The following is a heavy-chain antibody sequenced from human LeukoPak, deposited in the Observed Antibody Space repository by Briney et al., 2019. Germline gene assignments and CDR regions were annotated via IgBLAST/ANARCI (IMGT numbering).Heavy chain of an antibody. Sequence: ASVKVSCKVSGYTLTELSMHWVRQAPGKGLEWMGGFDPEDGETIYAQKFQGRVTMTEETSTDTAYMELSSLRSEDTAVYYCATDVSYYDSSGYLYWGQGTLVTVSS. D-gene: IGHD3-22*01. CDR2: FDPEDGET. CDR1: GYTLTELS. V-gene: IGHV1-24*01. CDR3: ATDVSYYDSSGYLY. J-gene: IGHJ4*02.